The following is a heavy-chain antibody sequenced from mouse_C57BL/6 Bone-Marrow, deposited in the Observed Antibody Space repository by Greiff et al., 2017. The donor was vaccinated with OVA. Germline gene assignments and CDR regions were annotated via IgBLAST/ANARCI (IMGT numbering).Heavy chain of an antibody. D-gene: IGHD2-2*01. CDR3: ARVEGLRRYFDV. CDR1: GYTFTSYG. J-gene: IGHJ1*03. CDR2: IYPRSGNT. V-gene: IGHV1-81*01. Sequence: VKLVESGAELARPGASVKLSCKASGYTFTSYGISWVKQRTGQGLEWIGEIYPRSGNTYYNEKFKGKATLTADKSSSTAYMELRSLTSEDSAVYFCARVEGLRRYFDVWGTGTTLTVSS.